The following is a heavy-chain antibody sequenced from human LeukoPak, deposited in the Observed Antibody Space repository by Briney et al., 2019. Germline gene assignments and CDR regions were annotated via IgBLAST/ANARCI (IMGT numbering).Heavy chain of an antibody. V-gene: IGHV4-61*01. J-gene: IGHJ4*02. CDR1: GGSVRSDNSY. CDR3: ARAEGSGSGAYTLDY. CDR2: ISYSGTT. D-gene: IGHD3-10*01. Sequence: SETLSLTCTVSGGSVRSDNSYWSWIRQPPGKGLEWIGYISYSGTTDYNPSLKSRVSISLGTSNNQFSLKLNSVTAADAAVYYCARAEGSGSGAYTLDYWGQGILVTVSS.